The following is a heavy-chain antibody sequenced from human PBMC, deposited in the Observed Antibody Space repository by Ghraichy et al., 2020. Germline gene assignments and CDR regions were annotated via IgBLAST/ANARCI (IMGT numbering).Heavy chain of an antibody. CDR1: GFTFSSYW. CDR3: ARESSYYEDPHITNYDY. V-gene: IGHV3-7*01. Sequence: GESLNISCAASGFTFSSYWMSWVRQAPGKGLEWVANIKQDGSEKYYVDSVKGRFTISRDNAKNSLYLQMNSLRAEDTAVYYCARESSYYEDPHITNYDYWGQGTLVTVSS. D-gene: IGHD3-22*01. CDR2: IKQDGSEK. J-gene: IGHJ4*02.